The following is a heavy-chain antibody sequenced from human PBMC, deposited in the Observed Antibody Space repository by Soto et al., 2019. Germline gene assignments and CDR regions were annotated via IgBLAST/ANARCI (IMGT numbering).Heavy chain of an antibody. CDR3: IRGNQGSYWSDMDV. J-gene: IGHJ6*03. CDR1: GFPFNTYA. V-gene: IGHV3-23*01. D-gene: IGHD2-15*01. Sequence: EVQLLESGGGLVQPGGSLRLSCAASGFPFNTYAMSWVRQAPGKGPEWVSAISSGGGATFYTDSVKGRFTLSRDNSKNTLYLQMNSLRVEDTGVYFCIRGNQGSYWSDMDVWGKGTTVTVSS. CDR2: ISSGGGAT.